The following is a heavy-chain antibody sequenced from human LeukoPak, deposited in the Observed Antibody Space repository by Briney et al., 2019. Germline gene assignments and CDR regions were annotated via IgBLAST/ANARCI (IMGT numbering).Heavy chain of an antibody. CDR2: ISNGGDT. V-gene: IGHV3-53*01. J-gene: IGHJ4*02. CDR3: ALLSGGTFDY. CDR1: GFIVTSNY. D-gene: IGHD2/OR15-2a*01. Sequence: GGSLRLSCAASGFIVTSNYLAWARQAPGKGLEWVSTISNGGDTYYGDSVRGRCTISRDESTNTLSLRVDSLRVEDMGVYYCALLSGGTFDYWGQGTLVTVAS.